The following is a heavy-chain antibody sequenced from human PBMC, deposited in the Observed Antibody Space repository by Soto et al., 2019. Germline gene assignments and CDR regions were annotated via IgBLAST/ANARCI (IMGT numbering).Heavy chain of an antibody. V-gene: IGHV3-7*01. CDR1: EFIFSTYW. J-gene: IGHJ2*01. Sequence: EVQLVESGGGLVQPGGSLRLSCAASEFIFSTYWMSWVRQAPGKGLEWVATIKQEGSETYYVDSVEGRFTISRDNAKDSPHLQMNRLRVEETAGYYCARQGRGRFSWYFDLWGRGTLVTVSS. CDR3: ARQGRGRFSWYFDL. D-gene: IGHD2-15*01. CDR2: IKQEGSET.